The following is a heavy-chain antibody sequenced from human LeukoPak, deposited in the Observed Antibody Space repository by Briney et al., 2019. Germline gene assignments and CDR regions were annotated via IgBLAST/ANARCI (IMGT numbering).Heavy chain of an antibody. CDR3: ARGPAGSEIILGYFQH. V-gene: IGHV1-8*01. D-gene: IGHD3-10*01. CDR2: MNPNSGNT. CDR1: GYTFTSYD. Sequence: ASVKVSCKASGYTFTSYDINWLRQATGQGLEWMGWMNPNSGNTGYAQKFQGRVTMTRNTSISTAYMELSSLRSEDTAVYYCARGPAGSEIILGYFQHWGQGTLVTVSS. J-gene: IGHJ1*01.